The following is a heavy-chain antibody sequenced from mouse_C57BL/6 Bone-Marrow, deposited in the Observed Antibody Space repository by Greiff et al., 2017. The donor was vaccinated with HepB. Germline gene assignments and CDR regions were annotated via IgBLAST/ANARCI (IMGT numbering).Heavy chain of an antibody. V-gene: IGHV1-82*01. CDR3: ARGSRAY. Sequence: QVQLKESGPELVKPGASVKISCKASGYAFSSSWMNWVKQRPGKGLEWIGRIYPGDGDTNYNGKFKGKATLTADKSSSTAYMQLSSLTSDDSAVYFCARGSRAYWGQGTLVTVSA. CDR2: IYPGDGDT. J-gene: IGHJ3*01. CDR1: GYAFSSSW.